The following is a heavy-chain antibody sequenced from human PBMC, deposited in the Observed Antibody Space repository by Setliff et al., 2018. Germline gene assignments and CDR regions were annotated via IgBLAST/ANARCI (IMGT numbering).Heavy chain of an antibody. V-gene: IGHV1-69*13. D-gene: IGHD3-3*01. CDR3: ARGRTRTSTIFGIVSLSS. CDR1: GGTFSSYV. Sequence: SVKVSCKASGGTFSSYVISWVREAPGQGLEWMGGIIPMFGTNYAQKFQGRVTITADESTSTAYMELSSLTSEDTAVYYCARGRTRTSTIFGIVSLSSWGDGTTVTVSS. J-gene: IGHJ6*04. CDR2: IIPMFGT.